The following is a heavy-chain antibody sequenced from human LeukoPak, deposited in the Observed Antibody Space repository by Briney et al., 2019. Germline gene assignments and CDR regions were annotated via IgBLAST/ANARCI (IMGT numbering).Heavy chain of an antibody. CDR2: ISATASNT. D-gene: IGHD1-1*01. V-gene: IGHV3-23*01. CDR3: AKDWYNSLNYFDY. CDR1: GFTFSSYA. Sequence: GGSLRLSCAASGFTFSSYAMSWVRQAPGKGLEWVSAISATASNTYYADSVKGRFTISRDNSKSTLYLQMNSLRVDNTAVYYCAKDWYNSLNYFDYWGQGSLVTVSS. J-gene: IGHJ4*02.